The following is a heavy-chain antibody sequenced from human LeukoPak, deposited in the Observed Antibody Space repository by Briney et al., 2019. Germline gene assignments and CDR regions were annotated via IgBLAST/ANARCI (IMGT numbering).Heavy chain of an antibody. Sequence: SGGSLRLSCAASGFTFSSYAMSWVRQAPGKGLEWVSSISYTGTYIYYADSVKGQFTISRDNAQNSLYLQMNSLRAEDTAIYYCVRDRGTYRPIDYWGQGTLVTVSS. V-gene: IGHV3-21*04. CDR3: VRDRGTYRPIDY. CDR2: ISYTGTYI. J-gene: IGHJ4*02. CDR1: GFTFSSYA. D-gene: IGHD1-26*01.